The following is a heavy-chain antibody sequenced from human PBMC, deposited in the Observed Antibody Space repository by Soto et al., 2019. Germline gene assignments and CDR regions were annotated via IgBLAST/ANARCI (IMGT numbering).Heavy chain of an antibody. V-gene: IGHV4-59*01. Sequence: SETLSLTCTVSGGSISSYYWSWIRQPPGKGLEWMGDIYYSGSTTYTPSLKSRLTISVDTSKNQFPPKLSSVTPADTAVYYCARLDYGDYVNYCGHGTLVTVSS. CDR3: ARLDYGDYVNY. CDR1: GGSISSYY. D-gene: IGHD4-17*01. J-gene: IGHJ4*01. CDR2: IYYSGST.